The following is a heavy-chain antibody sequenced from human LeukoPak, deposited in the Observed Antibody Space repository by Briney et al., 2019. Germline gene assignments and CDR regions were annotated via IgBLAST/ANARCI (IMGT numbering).Heavy chain of an antibody. J-gene: IGHJ5*02. CDR2: MNPNSGNT. CDR1: GYTFTSYD. Sequence: ASVKVSCKASGYTFTSYDINWVRQATGQGLEWMGWMNPNSGNTGYAQKFQGRVTMTRNTSISTAYMELSSLRSEDTAVYYCAKVGFERITISGAFDPWGQGTLVTVSS. CDR3: AKVGFERITISGAFDP. D-gene: IGHD3-3*01. V-gene: IGHV1-8*01.